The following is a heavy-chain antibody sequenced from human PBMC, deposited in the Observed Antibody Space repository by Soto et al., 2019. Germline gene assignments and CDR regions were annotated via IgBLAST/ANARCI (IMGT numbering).Heavy chain of an antibody. J-gene: IGHJ5*02. Sequence: SETLSLPSVVSGGSVTSFHWRCIRHFTGNGLEWIAYTAYTGNTNYNPSLKSRVTISIDTTKNQLSLKLTALTAADTAVYYCARDRHAGFTHYYDPWGQGSLVTVTS. D-gene: IGHD1-26*01. CDR1: GGSVTSFH. V-gene: IGHV4-59*02. CDR3: ARDRHAGFTHYYDP. CDR2: TAYTGNT.